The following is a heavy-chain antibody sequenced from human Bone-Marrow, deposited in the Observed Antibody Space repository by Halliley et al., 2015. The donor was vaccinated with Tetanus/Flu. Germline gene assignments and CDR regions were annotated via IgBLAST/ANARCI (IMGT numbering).Heavy chain of an antibody. CDR2: SYYSGST. V-gene: IGHV4-30-4*01. Sequence: LRLSCDVSGGSISSSGYYWSWIRQPPGKGLEWIGYSYYSGSTYYSPSLKSRVTISVDTSNNQFSLRLRPVTAADTAVYYCARAYGDSIYWFDPWGQGTLVTVSS. D-gene: IGHD4-17*01. CDR3: ARAYGDSIYWFDP. J-gene: IGHJ5*02. CDR1: GGSISSSGYY.